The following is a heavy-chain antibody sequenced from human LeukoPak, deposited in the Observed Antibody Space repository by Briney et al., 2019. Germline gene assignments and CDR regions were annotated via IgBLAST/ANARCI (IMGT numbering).Heavy chain of an antibody. Sequence: GGSLRLSCAASGFTFSSYNMNXXRQAPGKGLEWXSFISSGNSFIYYADSVKGRFTISRDNAKNSLYLQMNNLRAEDTAVYYCARVPSGSYLDYWGQGTLVTVSS. D-gene: IGHD1-26*01. CDR3: ARVPSGSYLDY. V-gene: IGHV3-21*01. CDR1: GFTFSSYN. J-gene: IGHJ4*02. CDR2: ISSGNSFI.